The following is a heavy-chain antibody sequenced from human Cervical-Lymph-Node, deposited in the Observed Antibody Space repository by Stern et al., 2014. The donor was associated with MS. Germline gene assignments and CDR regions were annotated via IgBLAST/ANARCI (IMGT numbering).Heavy chain of an antibody. CDR3: AKDINDYWSGPADY. J-gene: IGHJ4*02. Sequence: EVQLVESGGGLVQPGRSLRLSCAASGFTFADHAMHWVRQAPGKGLEWVSGINWSGGNTGYADVVEGRFTISRDNAKNSLYLQINSMRVEDTAFDYCAKDINDYWSGPADYWGQGTLVTVSS. D-gene: IGHD3-3*01. V-gene: IGHV3-9*01. CDR1: GFTFADHA. CDR2: INWSGGNT.